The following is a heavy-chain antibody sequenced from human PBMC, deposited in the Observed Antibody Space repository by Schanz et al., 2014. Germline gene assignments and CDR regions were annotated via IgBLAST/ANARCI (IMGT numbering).Heavy chain of an antibody. CDR3: AKGSMAARPLLTTDYYFYGTDI. V-gene: IGHV3-53*01. D-gene: IGHD6-6*01. CDR2: LYTGGST. J-gene: IGHJ6*02. CDR1: GFTVSTNY. Sequence: EVQLVESGGGLIHPGGSLRLSCAVSGFTVSTNYMTWVRQAPGKGLECVSVLYTGGSTFYAESVRGRFFISRDSSKNTLFLHMNSLRAEDTAVYYCAKGSMAARPLLTTDYYFYGTDIWGQGTTVTVSS.